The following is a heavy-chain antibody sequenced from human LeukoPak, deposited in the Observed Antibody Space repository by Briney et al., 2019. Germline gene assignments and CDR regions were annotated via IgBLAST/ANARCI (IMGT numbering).Heavy chain of an antibody. CDR2: IKEDGSEK. CDR1: GFTFSSYW. D-gene: IGHD6-19*01. J-gene: IGHJ4*02. CDR3: ARLRAGDYFDY. V-gene: IGHV3-7*04. Sequence: PGESLRLSCAASGFTFSSYWMSWVRQAPGKGLEWVANIKEDGSEKYYVDSVKGRLTISRDTAKSSLYLQMNSLRAEDTAVYYCARLRAGDYFDYWGQGTLVTVSS.